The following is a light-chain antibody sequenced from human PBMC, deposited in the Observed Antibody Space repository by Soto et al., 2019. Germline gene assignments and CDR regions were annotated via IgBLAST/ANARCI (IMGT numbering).Light chain of an antibody. J-gene: IGKJ1*01. CDR3: QQSYSTPPT. Sequence: DIQMTQSPSSLSASVGDRVTLTCRASQSISNYLSWYQQKPGTAPKLLIYAASSLQSGVPSRFSGSGSGTDFTLTISSLQPEDFATYYCQQSYSTPPTFGQGTKVEIK. CDR2: AAS. V-gene: IGKV1-39*01. CDR1: QSISNY.